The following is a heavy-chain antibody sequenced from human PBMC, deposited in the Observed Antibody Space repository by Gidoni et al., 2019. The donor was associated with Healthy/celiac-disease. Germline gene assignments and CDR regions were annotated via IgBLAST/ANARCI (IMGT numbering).Heavy chain of an antibody. D-gene: IGHD2-15*01. J-gene: IGHJ6*03. CDR3: ARIPGYCSGGSCYRYYYYYMDV. CDR2: IYYSGST. CDR1: GVSISRGGSY. Sequence: QVQLQESGPGLVKPSQTLSLTCTLSGVSISRGGSYCTWRRQHPGKGLGWIGYIYYSGSTYYNPYLKSRVTISVDTSKNQFSLKLSSVTAADTAVYYCARIPGYCSGGSCYRYYYYYMDVWGKGTTVTVSS. V-gene: IGHV4-31*03.